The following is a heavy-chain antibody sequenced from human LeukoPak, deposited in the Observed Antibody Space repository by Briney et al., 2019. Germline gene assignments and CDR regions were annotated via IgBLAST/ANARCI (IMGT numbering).Heavy chain of an antibody. D-gene: IGHD2-21*01. J-gene: IGHJ5*02. CDR2: IKEDGGET. V-gene: IGHV3-7*01. CDR1: GFTFSSYW. CDR3: ARATASNWFDP. Sequence: PGGSLRLSCAASGFTFSSYWMSWVRQAPGKGLEWVASIKEDGGETNYLDSVKGRFTISRDNANNSLYLQMNSLRAEDTAVYYCARATASNWFDPWGQGTLVPVSS.